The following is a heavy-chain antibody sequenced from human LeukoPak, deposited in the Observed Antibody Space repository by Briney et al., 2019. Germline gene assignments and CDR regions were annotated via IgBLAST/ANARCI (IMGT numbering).Heavy chain of an antibody. Sequence: GKSRLISWKGSGYSFTSFWISLGGQMPGKGVGWMGRVDPSHSYTNYSPSFQGHVTISADKSISTAYLQWSSLKASDTAMYYCARQPQYYYGSGSYYPDYWGQGTLVTVPS. CDR2: VDPSHSYT. J-gene: IGHJ4*02. V-gene: IGHV5-10-1*01. CDR1: GYSFTSFW. CDR3: ARQPQYYYGSGSYYPDY. D-gene: IGHD3-10*01.